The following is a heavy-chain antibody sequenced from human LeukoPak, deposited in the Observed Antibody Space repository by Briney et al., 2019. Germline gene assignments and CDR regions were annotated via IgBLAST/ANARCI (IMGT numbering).Heavy chain of an antibody. J-gene: IGHJ4*02. Sequence: PGGSLRLSCAASGFTFSNYAMSWVRQAPGKGLEWVSTISGSGGSTYYAASVKGRFTISRDNSKHTLYLQINSVRAEDTYAYYCAGEYQLLSEFDYWGQGTLVTVCS. D-gene: IGHD2-2*01. V-gene: IGHV3-23*01. CDR2: ISGSGGST. CDR3: AGEYQLLSEFDY. CDR1: GFTFSNYA.